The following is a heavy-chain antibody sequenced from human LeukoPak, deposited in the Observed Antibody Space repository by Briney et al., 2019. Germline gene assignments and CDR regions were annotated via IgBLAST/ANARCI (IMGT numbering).Heavy chain of an antibody. CDR1: GGSFSGYY. Sequence: SETLSLTCAVYGGSFSGYYWSWIRQPPGKGLEWIGEINHSGSTNYNPSLKSRVTISVDTSKNQFSLKLSSVTAADTAVYYCARGLGGEHSSGYIGGNDYWGQGTLVTVSS. V-gene: IGHV4-34*01. D-gene: IGHD3-22*01. J-gene: IGHJ4*02. CDR3: ARGLGGEHSSGYIGGNDY. CDR2: INHSGST.